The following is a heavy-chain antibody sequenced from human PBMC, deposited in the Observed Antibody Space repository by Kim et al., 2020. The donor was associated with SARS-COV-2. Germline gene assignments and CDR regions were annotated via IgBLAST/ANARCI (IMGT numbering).Heavy chain of an antibody. CDR1: GYTFTSYG. CDR3: ARASVYYDSSGYYPDY. D-gene: IGHD3-22*01. V-gene: IGHV1-18*01. Sequence: ASVKVSCKASGYTFTSYGISWVRQAPGQGLEWMGWISAYNGNTNYAQKLQGRVTMTTDTSTSTAYMELRSLRSDDTAVYYCARASVYYDSSGYYPDYWGQGTLGTVSS. CDR2: ISAYNGNT. J-gene: IGHJ4*02.